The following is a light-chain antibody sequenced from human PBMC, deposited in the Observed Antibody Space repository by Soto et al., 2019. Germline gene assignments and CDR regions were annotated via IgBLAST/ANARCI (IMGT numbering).Light chain of an antibody. J-gene: IGLJ2*01. Sequence: QSVLTQPAAVSASPGQSVTISCTGTNSDIGVYNYVSWYQQHPGKAPKLMIYDVTNRPSGVSNRFSGSKSGNTASLTITGLQAEDEADYYCSSYAGSGTFEIFGGGTKVTVL. V-gene: IGLV2-14*01. CDR1: NSDIGVYNY. CDR2: DVT. CDR3: SSYAGSGTFEI.